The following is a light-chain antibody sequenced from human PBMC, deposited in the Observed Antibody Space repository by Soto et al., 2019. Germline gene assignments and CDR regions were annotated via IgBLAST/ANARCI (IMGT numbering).Light chain of an antibody. Sequence: EIVLTQSPATLSLSPGERATLSCRASQSVSSYLAWYQQKPGQAPRLLIYDASNRATGIPARFSGSGSGTDFTLTISILEPEDFAVYYWQQRSNWPPYTFGQGTKLEIK. J-gene: IGKJ2*01. V-gene: IGKV3-11*01. CDR1: QSVSSY. CDR3: QQRSNWPPYT. CDR2: DAS.